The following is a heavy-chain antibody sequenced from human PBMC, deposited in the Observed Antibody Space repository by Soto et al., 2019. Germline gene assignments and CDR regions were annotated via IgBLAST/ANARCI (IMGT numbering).Heavy chain of an antibody. CDR1: GFTFGSSA. J-gene: IGHJ6*02. V-gene: IGHV3-66*01. CDR3: ARMLGYYGSGPNGMDV. D-gene: IGHD3-10*01. CDR2: IYSGGST. Sequence: GGSLRLSCAASGFTFGSSAMSWVRQAPGKGLEWVSVIYSGGSTYYADSVKGRFTISRDNSKNTLYLQMNSLRAEDTAVYYCARMLGYYGSGPNGMDVWGQGTTVTVSS.